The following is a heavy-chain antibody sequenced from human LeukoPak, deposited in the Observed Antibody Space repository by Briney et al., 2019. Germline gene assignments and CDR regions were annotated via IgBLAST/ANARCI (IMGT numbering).Heavy chain of an antibody. CDR2: ISYDGSNK. CDR3: ARDLTYYDSSGYNY. V-gene: IGHV3-30-3*01. J-gene: IGHJ4*02. D-gene: IGHD3-22*01. CDR1: GFTFSSYA. Sequence: GGSLRLSCAASGFTFSSYAMHWVRQAPGKGLEWVAVISYDGSNKYYADSVKGRFTISRDNSKNTLYLQMNSLRAEDTAVYYCARDLTYYDSSGYNYWGQGTLVTVSS.